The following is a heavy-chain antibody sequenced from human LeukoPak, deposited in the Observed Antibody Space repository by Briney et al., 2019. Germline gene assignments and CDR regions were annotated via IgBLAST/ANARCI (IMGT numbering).Heavy chain of an antibody. Sequence: GGSLRLSCAASGFTPSSNYMSWVRQAPRNGLEAGSIIYRDGSTCYADSVEGRFTISRDNSKNTLYLQMNSLRVEDTAIYYCARDGGNNSWYGMDVWGQGTTVTVSS. D-gene: IGHD4-23*01. CDR2: IYRDGST. CDR1: GFTPSSNY. CDR3: ARDGGNNSWYGMDV. V-gene: IGHV3-66*01. J-gene: IGHJ6*02.